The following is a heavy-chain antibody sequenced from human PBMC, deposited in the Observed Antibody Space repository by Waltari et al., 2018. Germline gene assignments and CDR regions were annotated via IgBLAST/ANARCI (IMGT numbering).Heavy chain of an antibody. D-gene: IGHD2-21*02. CDR2: FDPEAGEP. J-gene: IGHJ4*02. CDR3: ATAFLPGLYGGNSDY. Sequence: EVQLVQSGAEVKKPGATVKISCTVSGYTFTDYYMHWVQQAPGKGLEWMGRFDPEAGEPIYAEKFQGRVTITADTSTDTAYMELSSLRSEDTAVYYCATAFLPGLYGGNSDYWGQGTLVTVSS. V-gene: IGHV1-69-2*01. CDR1: GYTFTDYY.